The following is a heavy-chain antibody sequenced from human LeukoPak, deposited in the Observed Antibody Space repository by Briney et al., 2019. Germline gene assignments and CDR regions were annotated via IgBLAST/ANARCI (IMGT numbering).Heavy chain of an antibody. CDR3: AGETENQWQF. D-gene: IGHD6-19*01. CDR1: DYSISSGYF. CDR2: IFHSGST. J-gene: IGHJ3*01. Sequence: PSETLSLTCTVSDYSISSGYFWGWIRQPPGKGLEWIASIFHSGSTFHNPSLKSRVTISVDTSKNQFSLKLSSVTAADTAVYYCAGETENQWQFWGQGTMVTVSS. V-gene: IGHV4-38-2*02.